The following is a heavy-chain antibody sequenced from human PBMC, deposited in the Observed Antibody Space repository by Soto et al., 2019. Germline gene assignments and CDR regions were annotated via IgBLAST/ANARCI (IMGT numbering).Heavy chain of an antibody. CDR1: DGSISIYY. D-gene: IGHD1-26*01. Sequence: SETLSLSCTFSDGSISIYYWVWIRQPPGKGLEWIGYIYYSGSTNYNPSLKSRVTISVDTSKNQFSLKLSSVTAADTAVYYCARVLGSSVLDYWGQGTLVTVSS. CDR2: IYYSGST. CDR3: ARVLGSSVLDY. J-gene: IGHJ4*02. V-gene: IGHV4-59*01.